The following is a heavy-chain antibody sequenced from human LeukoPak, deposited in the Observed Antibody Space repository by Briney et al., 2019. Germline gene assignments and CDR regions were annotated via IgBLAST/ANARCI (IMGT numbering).Heavy chain of an antibody. CDR3: ARPGSYNWFDP. V-gene: IGHV4-39*01. CDR2: IYYSGST. D-gene: IGHD3-10*01. CDR1: GGSISSSSYY. J-gene: IGHJ5*02. Sequence: SETLSLTXTVSGGSISSSSYYWGWIRQPPGKGLEWIGSIYYSGSTYYNPSLKSRVTISVDTSKNQFSLKLSSVTAADTAVYYCARPGSYNWFDPWGQGTLVTVSS.